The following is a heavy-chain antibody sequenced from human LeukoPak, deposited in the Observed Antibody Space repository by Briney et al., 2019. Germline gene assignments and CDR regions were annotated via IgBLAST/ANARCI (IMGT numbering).Heavy chain of an antibody. V-gene: IGHV3-23*01. Sequence: GGSLRLSCAASGFTFSSYGMSWVRQAPGKGLEWVSAISGSGGSTYYADSVKGRFTISRDNSKNTLSLQMNSLRAEDTAIYYCAKNGDRGAYCSGGSCYPYYYYYMDVWGKGTTVTISS. CDR1: GFTFSSYG. CDR3: AKNGDRGAYCSGGSCYPYYYYYMDV. J-gene: IGHJ6*03. D-gene: IGHD2-15*01. CDR2: ISGSGGST.